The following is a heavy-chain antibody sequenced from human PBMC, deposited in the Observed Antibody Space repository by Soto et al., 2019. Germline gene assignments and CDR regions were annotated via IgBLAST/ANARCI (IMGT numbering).Heavy chain of an antibody. Sequence: PSETLSLTCAVYGGSFSGYYWSWIRQPPGKGLEWIGYIYYSGSTNYNPSLKSRVTISVDTSKNQFSLKLSSVTAADTAVYYCARVRGYYDSSIDYWGQGTLVTVSS. J-gene: IGHJ4*02. CDR2: IYYSGST. V-gene: IGHV4-59*01. CDR3: ARVRGYYDSSIDY. CDR1: GGSFSGYY. D-gene: IGHD3-3*01.